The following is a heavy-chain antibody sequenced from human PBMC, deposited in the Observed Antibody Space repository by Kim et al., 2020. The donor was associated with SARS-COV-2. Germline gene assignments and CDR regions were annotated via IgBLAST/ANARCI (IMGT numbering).Heavy chain of an antibody. CDR3: ARGPGPALPY. CDR2: NT. J-gene: IGHJ4*02. V-gene: IGHV1-3*01. Sequence: NTKDYQKFQGRVTITRDTSASTAYMELSSLRSEDTAVYYCARGPGPALPYWGQGTLVTVSS.